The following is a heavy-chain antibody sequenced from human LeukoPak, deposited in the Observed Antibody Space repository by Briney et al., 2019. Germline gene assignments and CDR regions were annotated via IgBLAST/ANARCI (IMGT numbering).Heavy chain of an antibody. D-gene: IGHD2-8*02. CDR1: GYTFDENH. V-gene: IGHV1-2*02. CDR3: ARAGDESTGHYDSLHF. CDR2: INPKSGAT. Sequence: ASVKVSCKASGYTFDENHIHWVRQAPGQGPEWMGWINPKSGATDSAQQSQGRPTMTRDTSIGTASMDLSGLRLDDTGIYYCARAGDESTGHYDSLHFWGQGTMVTVSS. J-gene: IGHJ3*01.